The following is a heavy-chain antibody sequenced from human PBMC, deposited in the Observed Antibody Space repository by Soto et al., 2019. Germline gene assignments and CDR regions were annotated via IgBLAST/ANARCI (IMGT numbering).Heavy chain of an antibody. CDR2: IYHSGST. V-gene: IGHV4-30-2*01. J-gene: IGHJ4*02. D-gene: IGHD5-12*01. CDR3: ARSRDGYNYVDY. CDR1: GGSISSGGYS. Sequence: QLQLQESGSGLVKPSQTLSLTCAVSGGSISSGGYSWSWIRQPPGKGLEWIGYIYHSGSTYYNPSLKSRXXIXVXXSKNQFSLKLSSVTAADTAVYYCARSRDGYNYVDYWGQGTLVTVSS.